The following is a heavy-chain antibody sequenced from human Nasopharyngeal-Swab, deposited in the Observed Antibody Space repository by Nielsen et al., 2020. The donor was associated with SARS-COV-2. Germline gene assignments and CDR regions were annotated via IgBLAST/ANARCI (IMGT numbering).Heavy chain of an antibody. D-gene: IGHD4-17*01. J-gene: IGHJ6*03. V-gene: IGHV4-39*07. Sequence: GSLRLSCTVSGGSISSSSYYWGWIRQPPGKGLEWIGSLYYSGSTYYNPSLKSRVTISVDTSQNQFSLKLTSVTAADTAVYYCANYLRYDYYMDVWGKGTTVTVSS. CDR3: ANYLRYDYYMDV. CDR2: LYYSGST. CDR1: GGSISSSSYY.